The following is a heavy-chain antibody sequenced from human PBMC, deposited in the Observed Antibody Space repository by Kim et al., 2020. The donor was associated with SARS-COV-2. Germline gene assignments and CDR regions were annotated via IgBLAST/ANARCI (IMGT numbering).Heavy chain of an antibody. J-gene: IGHJ5*02. CDR1: GGSISSYY. V-gene: IGHV4-59*08. CDR3: ARRSLGYCSSTSCYSGFDP. D-gene: IGHD2-2*01. Sequence: SETLSHTCTVSGGSISSYYWSWIRQPPGKGLEWIGYIYYSGSTNYNPSLKSRVTISVDTSKNQFSLKLSSVTAADTAVYYCARRSLGYCSSTSCYSGFDPWGQGTLVTVSS. CDR2: IYYSGST.